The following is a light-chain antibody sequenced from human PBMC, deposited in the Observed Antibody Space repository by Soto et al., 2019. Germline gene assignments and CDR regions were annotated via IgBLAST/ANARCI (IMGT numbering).Light chain of an antibody. J-gene: IGKJ5*01. CDR3: QERSNWIT. Sequence: EIVLTQSPATLSLSPGERATLSCRASQSVGSYLAWYQQKPGQAPRLLIYDASNRATGIPARFSGSGSGTDFTLAISSLEPEDFAVYYCQERSNWITFGQGKRLEIK. V-gene: IGKV3-11*01. CDR2: DAS. CDR1: QSVGSY.